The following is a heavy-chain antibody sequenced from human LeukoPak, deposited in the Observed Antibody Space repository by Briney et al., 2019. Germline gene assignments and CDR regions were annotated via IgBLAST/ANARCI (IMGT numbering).Heavy chain of an antibody. J-gene: IGHJ6*03. CDR3: ARLKVGATIIRHYYYMDV. CDR2: INHSGST. V-gene: IGHV4-34*01. D-gene: IGHD1-26*01. Sequence: SETLSLTCAVYGGSFSGYYWSWIRQPPGKGLEGIGEINHSGSTNYNPSLKSRVTISVDTSKNQFSLKLSSVTAADTAVYYCARLKVGATIIRHYYYMDVWGKGTTVTISS. CDR1: GGSFSGYY.